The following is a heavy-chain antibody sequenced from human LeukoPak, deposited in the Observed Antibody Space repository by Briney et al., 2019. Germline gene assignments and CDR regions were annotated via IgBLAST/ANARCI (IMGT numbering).Heavy chain of an antibody. CDR2: ISAYNGNT. Sequence: GASVKVPCKASGYTFTSYGISWVRQAPGQGLEWMGWISAYNGNTNYAQKLQGRVTMTTDTSTSTAYMELRSLRSDDTAVYYCARVQGYSSSWYGDYFDYWGQGTLVTVSS. CDR3: ARVQGYSSSWYGDYFDY. D-gene: IGHD6-13*01. J-gene: IGHJ4*02. V-gene: IGHV1-18*04. CDR1: GYTFTSYG.